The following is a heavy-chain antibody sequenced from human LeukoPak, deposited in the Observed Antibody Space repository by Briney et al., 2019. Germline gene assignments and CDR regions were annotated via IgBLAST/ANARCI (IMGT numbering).Heavy chain of an antibody. D-gene: IGHD1-26*01. CDR3: ARVVVGATEFDY. CDR2: IYHSGST. Sequence: SETLSLTCTVSGGSISSGGYYWSWIRQPPGKGLEWIGYIYHSGSTYYNPSLKSRATISVDRSKNQFSLKLSSVTAADTAVYYCARVVVGATEFDYWGQGTLVTVSS. CDR1: GGSISSGGYY. J-gene: IGHJ4*02. V-gene: IGHV4-30-2*01.